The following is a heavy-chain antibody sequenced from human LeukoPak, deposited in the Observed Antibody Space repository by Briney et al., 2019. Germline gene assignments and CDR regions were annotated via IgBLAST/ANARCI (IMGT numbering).Heavy chain of an antibody. D-gene: IGHD6-6*01. CDR1: GGSISSYY. J-gene: IGHJ5*02. V-gene: IGHV4-59*12. CDR3: ARDREYSSSGLVWFDP. CDR2: IYYSGST. Sequence: SETLSLTCTVSGGSISSYYWSWIRQPPGKGLKWIGYIYYSGSTNYNPSLKSRVTISVDTSKNQFSLKLSSVTAADTAVYYCARDREYSSSGLVWFDPWGHGILVTVSS.